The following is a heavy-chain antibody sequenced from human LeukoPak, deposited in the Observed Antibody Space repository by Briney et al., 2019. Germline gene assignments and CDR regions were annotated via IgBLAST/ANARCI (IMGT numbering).Heavy chain of an antibody. V-gene: IGHV3-74*01. CDR2: INTDGGT. CDR1: GFTFSTYW. J-gene: IGHJ4*02. D-gene: IGHD6-19*01. CDR3: ARLITTSGWYEDY. Sequence: GGSLRLSCAASGFTFSTYWMYWVRQAPGKGLVWVSRINTDGGTSYADSVKGRFTISRDNSKNTLHLQMNSLRAEDTAVYFCARLITTSGWYEDYWGQGTLATVSS.